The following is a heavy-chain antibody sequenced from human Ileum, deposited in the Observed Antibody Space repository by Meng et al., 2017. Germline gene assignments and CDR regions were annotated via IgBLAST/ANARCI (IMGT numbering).Heavy chain of an antibody. Sequence: QVQRQGSGPGLVRPLGTLSLACAVSGGSIESNNWGTWIRQPPGQGLEWIGEVYHSGRTHYNPSLQSRVTISIDNSKNRFSLSLNSVTAADTAISYCARADYVRYFDLWGRGTLVTVSS. D-gene: IGHD3-10*02. J-gene: IGHJ2*01. CDR2: VYHSGRT. V-gene: IGHV4-4*02. CDR1: GGSIESNNW. CDR3: ARADYVRYFDL.